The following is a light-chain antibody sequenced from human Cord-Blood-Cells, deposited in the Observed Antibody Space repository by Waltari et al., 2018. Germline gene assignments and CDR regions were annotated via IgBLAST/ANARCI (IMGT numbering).Light chain of an antibody. Sequence: DIQMTQAPSSLSASVGDRVTITGRASQSISSYLNWYQQKPGKAPKPLIYAASSLQSGVPTSFSGSGSGTDFTLPTSSRQPEDFATYYCQQSYSTPRTFGQGTKVEIK. CDR3: QQSYSTPRT. CDR2: AAS. J-gene: IGKJ1*01. CDR1: QSISSY. V-gene: IGKV1-39*01.